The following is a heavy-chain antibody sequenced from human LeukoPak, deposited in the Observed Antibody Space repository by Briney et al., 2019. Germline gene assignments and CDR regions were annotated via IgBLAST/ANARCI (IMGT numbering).Heavy chain of an antibody. J-gene: IGHJ5*02. D-gene: IGHD2-15*01. CDR1: GGSFSGYY. Sequence: SETLSLTCAVYGGSFSGYYWSWIRQPPGKGLEWIGEINHSGSTDYNPSLKSRATISLDTSNNQFSLKLSFVTAADTAVYYCATEPGCCSGGSCYGGWFDPWGQGTLVTVSS. CDR2: INHSGST. V-gene: IGHV4-34*01. CDR3: ATEPGCCSGGSCYGGWFDP.